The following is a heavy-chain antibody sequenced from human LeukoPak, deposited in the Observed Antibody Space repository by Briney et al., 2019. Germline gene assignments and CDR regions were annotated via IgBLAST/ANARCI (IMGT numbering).Heavy chain of an antibody. D-gene: IGHD3-16*02. Sequence: SETLSLTCAVYGGSFSGYYWSWIRQPPGNGLEWIGEINHSGSTNYNPSLKSRVTMSVDTSKNQFSLKLSSVTAADTAVYYCARSYDYVWGSYPDYWGQGTLVTVSS. CDR2: INHSGST. J-gene: IGHJ4*02. CDR1: GGSFSGYY. V-gene: IGHV4-34*01. CDR3: ARSYDYVWGSYPDY.